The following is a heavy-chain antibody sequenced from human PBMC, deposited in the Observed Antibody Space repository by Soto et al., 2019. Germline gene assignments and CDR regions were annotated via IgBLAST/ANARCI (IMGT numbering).Heavy chain of an antibody. V-gene: IGHV1-69*01. D-gene: IGHD6-6*01. Sequence: QVQLVQSGAEVKKPGSSVKVSYKASGGTFSSYAISWVRQAPGQGLEWMGGIIPIFGTANYAQKFQGRVTITADESTSTAYMELSSLRSEDTAVYYCARDSSYYYYYGMDVWGQGTTVTVSS. CDR2: IIPIFGTA. CDR1: GGTFSSYA. J-gene: IGHJ6*02. CDR3: ARDSSYYYYYGMDV.